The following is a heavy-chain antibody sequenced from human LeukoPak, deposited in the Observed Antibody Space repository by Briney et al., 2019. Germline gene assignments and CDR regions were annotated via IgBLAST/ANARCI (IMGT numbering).Heavy chain of an antibody. Sequence: GGSLRLSCAASGFTFSSYWMSWVRQAPGKGLEWVANIKQDGSEKYYVDSVKGRFTISRDNAKNSLYLQMNSLRAEDTAVYYCARDTVRNSSSWYWQDYYYYYYYMDVWGKGTTVTVSS. V-gene: IGHV3-7*01. J-gene: IGHJ6*03. CDR1: GFTFSSYW. CDR2: IKQDGSEK. CDR3: ARDTVRNSSSWYWQDYYYYYYYMDV. D-gene: IGHD6-13*01.